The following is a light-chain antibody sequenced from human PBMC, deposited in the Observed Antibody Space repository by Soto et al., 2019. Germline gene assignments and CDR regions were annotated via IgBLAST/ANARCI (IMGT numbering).Light chain of an antibody. J-gene: IGLJ1*01. CDR2: EVS. V-gene: IGLV2-14*01. CDR1: SSDVGGYNY. CDR3: SAYTSSSTLYV. Sequence: QSVVTQPASVSGSPGQSITISCTGTSSDVGGYNYVSWYQQPTGKAPKLMIYEVSTRPSGVSNRFSGSKSGNTASLTISGLQAEDEADYYCSAYTSSSTLYVFGTGTKVTDL.